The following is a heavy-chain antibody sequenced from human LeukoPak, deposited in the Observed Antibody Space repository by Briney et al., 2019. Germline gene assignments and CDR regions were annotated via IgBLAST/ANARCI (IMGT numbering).Heavy chain of an antibody. Sequence: GSSVTVSFKASGGTFTINAISWVRQAPGQGLQWMGRIIPMLGITNYAQKFQGRVTITADKTTSTAYMDLSSLRSEGTAVYCCARLSRGRYSSCYYGDSGGYCYYGMDVWGQGTTVTVSS. D-gene: IGHD6-13*01. V-gene: IGHV1-69*04. CDR3: ARLSRGRYSSCYYGDSGGYCYYGMDV. J-gene: IGHJ6*02. CDR1: GGTFTINA. CDR2: IIPMLGIT.